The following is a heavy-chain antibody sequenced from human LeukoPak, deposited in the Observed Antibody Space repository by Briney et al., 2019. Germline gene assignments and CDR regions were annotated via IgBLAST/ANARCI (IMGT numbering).Heavy chain of an antibody. CDR1: GFTFSDYG. J-gene: IGHJ3*02. CDR2: IWSDGNNR. CDR3: VIERGPFDGFDI. Sequence: HPGRSLRLSCAASGFTFSDYGMHWVRQAPGKGLEWVAVIWSDGNNRYYADSVKGRFIFSRDNSKNTLSLQMNSLRAEDTAGYYCVIERGPFDGFDIWGEGAMVTVSS. V-gene: IGHV3-33*01.